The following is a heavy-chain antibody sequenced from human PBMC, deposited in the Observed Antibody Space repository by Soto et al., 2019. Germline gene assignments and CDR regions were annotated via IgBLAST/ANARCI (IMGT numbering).Heavy chain of an antibody. CDR1: GFTVGSHA. CDR3: MTSRRSILMMYAFGGLDV. J-gene: IGHJ6*02. D-gene: IGHD2-8*01. Sequence: VQLLESGGGVVQRGGSLRLSCAASGFTVGSHAMSWVRQAPGQGLGWVSSISGSGDGTYYGDSVRGRFTISRDSSSSTFYLQMDNLRGEDTAVYFCMTSRRSILMMYAFGGLDVCGQGTTVTLSS. V-gene: IGHV3-23*01. CDR2: ISGSGDGT.